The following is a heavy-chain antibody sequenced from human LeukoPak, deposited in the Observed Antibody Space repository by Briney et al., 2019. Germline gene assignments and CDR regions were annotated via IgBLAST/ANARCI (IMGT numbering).Heavy chain of an antibody. J-gene: IGHJ6*01. V-gene: IGHV1-69*04. CDR3: ARDLPTYCSRPSCFNGMDV. CDR2: VIVSCGIA. D-gene: IGHD2-2*01. CDR1: GCTFNSYA. Sequence: SVKVSFKASGCTFNSYAISWVRQARGQGLEWMGRVIVSCGIANYLQKVQGRVTITTYRATGTSYMYLSSLISDDTAVYYCARDLPTYCSRPSCFNGMDVWGQGTGVSVSS.